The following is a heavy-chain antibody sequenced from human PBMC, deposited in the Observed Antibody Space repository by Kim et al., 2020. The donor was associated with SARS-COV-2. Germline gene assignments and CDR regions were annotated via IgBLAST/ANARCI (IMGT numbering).Heavy chain of an antibody. CDR2: IHPGDSDT. J-gene: IGHJ3*02. CDR1: EYSFTSYW. CDR3: ARRTFSQSVGDDAFDI. V-gene: IGHV5-51*01. Sequence: GESLKISCMGSEYSFTSYWIGWARQMPGKGLEWMGIIHPGDSDTRYSPSFQGQVTFSADKSISTAYLQWSSLKASDTAMYYCARRTFSQSVGDDAFDIWGQGTMVTVSS. D-gene: IGHD6-19*01.